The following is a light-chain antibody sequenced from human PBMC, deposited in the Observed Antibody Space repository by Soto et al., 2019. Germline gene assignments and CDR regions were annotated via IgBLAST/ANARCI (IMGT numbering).Light chain of an antibody. CDR3: SSYTSSSTQV. CDR1: SSDVGGYNY. Sequence: QSALTQPASVSGSPGQSITISCTGTSSDVGGYNYVSWYQQHPGKAPKLMIYEVSNRPSGFSNRFTGSKSGNTASLTISELQAEDEADYYCSSYTSSSTQVFGTGTKLTVL. V-gene: IGLV2-14*01. J-gene: IGLJ1*01. CDR2: EVS.